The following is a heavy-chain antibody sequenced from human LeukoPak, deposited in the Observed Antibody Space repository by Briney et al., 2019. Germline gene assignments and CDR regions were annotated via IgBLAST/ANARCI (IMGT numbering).Heavy chain of an antibody. CDR2: ISAYNGNI. V-gene: IGHV1-18*04. CDR3: ARDGSKIAVAGSIDY. Sequence: ASVKVSCKASGYTFTSYGISWVRQAPGQGLEWMGWISAYNGNINYAQKLQGRVTMTTDTSTSTAYMELRSLRSDDTAVYYCARDGSKIAVAGSIDYWGQGTLVTVSS. D-gene: IGHD6-19*01. J-gene: IGHJ4*02. CDR1: GYTFTSYG.